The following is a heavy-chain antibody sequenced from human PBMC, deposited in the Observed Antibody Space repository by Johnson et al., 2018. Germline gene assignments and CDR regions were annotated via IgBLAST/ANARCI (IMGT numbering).Heavy chain of an antibody. J-gene: IGHJ1*01. Sequence: VQLVQSGGGLVQPGGSLRLSCAASGFTFSSYWMSWVRQAPGKGLEWVANIKQDGSEKYYVDSVKGRFTISRANAKNSLYLQMNSLRAEDTAVYYCAKDREDYGDYGAGGNAEYFQHWGQGTLVTVSS. CDR3: AKDREDYGDYGAGGNAEYFQH. CDR2: IKQDGSEK. CDR1: GFTFSSYW. D-gene: IGHD4-17*01. V-gene: IGHV3-7*03.